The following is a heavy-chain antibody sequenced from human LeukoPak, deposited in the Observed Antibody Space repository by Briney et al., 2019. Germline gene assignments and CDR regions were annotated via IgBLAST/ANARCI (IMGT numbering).Heavy chain of an antibody. CDR3: ASVYYDPPHYFDY. CDR1: GGSISSGGYY. CDR2: IYYSGCT. J-gene: IGHJ4*02. Sequence: SETLSLTCTVSGGSISSGGYYWSWIRLHPGKGLEWIGYIYYSGCTYYNPSLKSRVTISVDTSKNQFSLKLSSVTAADTAVCYCASVYYDPPHYFDYWGQGTLVTVSS. D-gene: IGHD3-3*01. V-gene: IGHV4-31*03.